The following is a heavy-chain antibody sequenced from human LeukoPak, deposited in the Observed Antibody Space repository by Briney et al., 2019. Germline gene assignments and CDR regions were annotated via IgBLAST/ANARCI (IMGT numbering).Heavy chain of an antibody. J-gene: IGHJ6*03. D-gene: IGHD6-13*01. V-gene: IGHV3-21*01. CDR2: ISSSSSYI. Sequence: GGSLRLSCAASGFTLSSYSTNWVRQAPGKGLEWVSSISSSSSYIYYADSVKGRFTIFRDNAKNSLYLQMNSLRAEDTAVYYCARCGYSSSWYPLYYYYYMDVWGKGTTVTVSS. CDR3: ARCGYSSSWYPLYYYYYMDV. CDR1: GFTLSSYS.